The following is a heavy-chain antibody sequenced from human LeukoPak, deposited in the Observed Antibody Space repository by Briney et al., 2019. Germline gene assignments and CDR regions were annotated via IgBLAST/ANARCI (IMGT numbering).Heavy chain of an antibody. V-gene: IGHV4-61*02. CDR1: GGSIGSGSYY. J-gene: IGHJ4*02. CDR3: ARMYYDSSGYFYYFDY. Sequence: SETLSLTCTVSGGSIGSGSYYWSWIRQPAGKGLEWIGRIYTSGSTNYNPSLKSRVTISVGTSKNQFSLRLSSVTAADTAVYYCARMYYDSSGYFYYFDYWGQGTLVTVSS. CDR2: IYTSGST. D-gene: IGHD3-22*01.